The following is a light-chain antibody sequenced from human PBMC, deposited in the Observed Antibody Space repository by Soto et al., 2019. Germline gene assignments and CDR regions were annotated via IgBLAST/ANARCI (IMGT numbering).Light chain of an antibody. J-gene: IGKJ3*01. CDR2: GAS. CDR3: QQFGSSPGFT. CDR1: QSINSRY. V-gene: IGKV3-20*01. Sequence: EIVLTQSPGTLSLSPGERATLSCRASQSINSRYLAWYQQKPGQAHRLLIYGASSRATGIPHRFSGSGSGTDFTLTISRLEPEDFAVYYCQQFGSSPGFTFGPGTIVDIK.